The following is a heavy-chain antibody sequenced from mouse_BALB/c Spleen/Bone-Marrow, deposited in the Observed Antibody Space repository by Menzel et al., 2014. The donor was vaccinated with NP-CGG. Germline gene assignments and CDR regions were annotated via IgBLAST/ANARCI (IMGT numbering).Heavy chain of an antibody. Sequence: QVQLQQSGAELARPGASVKMSCKASGYTFTSYTMHWVKQRPGQGLEWIGYINPSSGYTNYNQKFKDKATLTADKSSSTAYMLLSSMTTEDSAVYYCAKFVYDYDGPWFAYWGQGTLITVSA. CDR3: AKFVYDYDGPWFAY. V-gene: IGHV1-4*01. J-gene: IGHJ3*01. CDR1: GYTFTSYT. D-gene: IGHD2-4*01. CDR2: INPSSGYT.